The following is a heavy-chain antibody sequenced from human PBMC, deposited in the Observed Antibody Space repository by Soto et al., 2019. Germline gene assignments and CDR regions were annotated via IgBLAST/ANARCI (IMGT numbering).Heavy chain of an antibody. D-gene: IGHD3-22*01. J-gene: IGHJ4*02. V-gene: IGHV3-74*03. CDR2: INSGGSNI. Sequence: GGSLRLSCTASGVNLRNYWMHWVRQAPGKGLVWVSRINSGGSNIKYADSVKGRFTISRDNSKNTLYLQMNSLRAEDTAIYYCAKDESNSNPLYYFDFWGPGTLVTVS. CDR3: AKDESNSNPLYYFDF. CDR1: GVNLRNYW.